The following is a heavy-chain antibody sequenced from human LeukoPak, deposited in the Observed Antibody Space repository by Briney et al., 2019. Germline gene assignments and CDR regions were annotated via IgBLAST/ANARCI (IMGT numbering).Heavy chain of an antibody. V-gene: IGHV3-48*03. CDR2: ISRSGSII. CDR1: GFTFSSHE. Sequence: GGSLRLSCVASGFTFSSHEMNWVRQAPGKGLEWVSYISRSGSIIYYADSVKGRFTISRDNAKKSLFLQMNSLRVEDTAVYYCASARLSEYGDYDPFEYWGQGTLVTVSS. J-gene: IGHJ4*02. D-gene: IGHD5-12*01. CDR3: ASARLSEYGDYDPFEY.